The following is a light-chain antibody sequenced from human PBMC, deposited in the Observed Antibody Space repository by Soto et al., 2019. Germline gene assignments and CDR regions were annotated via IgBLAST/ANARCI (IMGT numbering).Light chain of an antibody. J-gene: IGKJ1*01. CDR3: QQSHRPPWT. CDR1: QNIANY. V-gene: IGKV1-39*01. CDR2: TAS. Sequence: DIQMTQSPSSLSASVGDRVTITCRASQNIANYLTWYQQGPGKAPKLLVFTASNLQTGVPSRFSGSGSGADFTLTITNLQPEDFGIYYCQQSHRPPWTFGQGTKV.